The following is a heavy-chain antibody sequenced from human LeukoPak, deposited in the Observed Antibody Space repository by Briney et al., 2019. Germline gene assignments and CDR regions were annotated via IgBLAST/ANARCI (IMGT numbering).Heavy chain of an antibody. Sequence: SETLSLTCTVSSGSIFSSNWWSWVRQPPGKGLEWIGQIFHSGSTSYSPSLKNRVTISVDKSKNQFSLKLTSVTAADTALYYCARVGYCSGGSCLNWFDPWGKGTTVTISS. CDR1: SGSIFSSNW. CDR3: ARVGYCSGGSCLNWFDP. J-gene: IGHJ6*04. V-gene: IGHV4-4*02. D-gene: IGHD2-15*01. CDR2: IFHSGST.